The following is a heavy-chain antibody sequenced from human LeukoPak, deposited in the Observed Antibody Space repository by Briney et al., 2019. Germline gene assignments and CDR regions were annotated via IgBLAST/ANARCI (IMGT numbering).Heavy chain of an antibody. J-gene: IGHJ4*02. CDR1: GGSISSYY. V-gene: IGHV4-59*01. Sequence: PSETLSLTCTVSGGSISSYYWSWIRQPPGKGLEWIGYIYYSGSTNYNPSLKSRVTISIDTSKNQFSLKLSSVTAADTAVYYCARGFYDSSGYSAPFDYWGQGILVTVSS. CDR2: IYYSGST. D-gene: IGHD3-22*01. CDR3: ARGFYDSSGYSAPFDY.